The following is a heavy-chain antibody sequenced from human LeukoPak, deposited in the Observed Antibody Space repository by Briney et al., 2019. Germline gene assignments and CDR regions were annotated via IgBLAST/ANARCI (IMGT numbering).Heavy chain of an antibody. Sequence: GGSLRLSCAASGFTFSTYWMTWVRQAPGKGLEWVANIKQDGSEKYYVDSLKGRFTISRDNAKNSLFLQMNSLRAEDTAVYYCARDLPTGYYISSGYYEYFLDYWGQGTLVTVPS. V-gene: IGHV3-7*04. CDR3: ARDLPTGYYISSGYYEYFLDY. CDR2: IKQDGSEK. J-gene: IGHJ4*02. CDR1: GFTFSTYW. D-gene: IGHD3-22*01.